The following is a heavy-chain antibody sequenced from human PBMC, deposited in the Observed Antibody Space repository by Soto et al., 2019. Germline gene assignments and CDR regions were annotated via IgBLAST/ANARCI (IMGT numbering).Heavy chain of an antibody. CDR3: ARAGAYSSSNMDV. Sequence: EVQLVESGGGLVQPGGSLRVSCAASGLNVSSNSMNWVRQAPGRGLEWVSSTYSGGRSYYADAVKGRFTISRDNSKNTLFLQMNSLRAEDTAVYYCARAGAYSSSNMDVWGKGTTVTVSS. CDR1: GLNVSSNS. D-gene: IGHD6-6*01. J-gene: IGHJ6*03. CDR2: TYSGGRS. V-gene: IGHV3-66*01.